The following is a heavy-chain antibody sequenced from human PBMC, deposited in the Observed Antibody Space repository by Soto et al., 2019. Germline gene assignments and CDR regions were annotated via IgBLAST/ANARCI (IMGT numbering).Heavy chain of an antibody. J-gene: IGHJ5*01. CDR2: SYHSGSP. Sequence: SETLSLTCTVSGGSINNCDFYWSWLRPPPGQGREWIGNSYHSGSPSANPAIRSRPTISIDTSNNPFYLTLSSVTAADTAVYYCDREKRVAPINMVRGRIGQTQSNWFDSWGQGILVTVSS. D-gene: IGHD3-10*01. CDR3: DREKRVAPINMVRGRIGQTQSNWFDS. CDR1: GGSINNCDFY. V-gene: IGHV4-30-4*01.